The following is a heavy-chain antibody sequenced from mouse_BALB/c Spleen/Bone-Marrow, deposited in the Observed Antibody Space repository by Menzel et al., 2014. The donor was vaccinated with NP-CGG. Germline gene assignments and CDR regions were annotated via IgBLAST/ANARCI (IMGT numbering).Heavy chain of an antibody. Sequence: QVQLQQSGPELVKPGASVKISCKAFGYAFSTPWMNWVKQRPGQGLEWIGRIYPGDEDINYNGKFKGKATLTVDKFSGTAYMQLSSLTSADSAVYFCARKGGLDYAMDYWGQGTSVTVSS. J-gene: IGHJ4*01. CDR3: ARKGGLDYAMDY. D-gene: IGHD2-4*01. V-gene: IGHV1-82*01. CDR1: GYAFSTPW. CDR2: IYPGDEDI.